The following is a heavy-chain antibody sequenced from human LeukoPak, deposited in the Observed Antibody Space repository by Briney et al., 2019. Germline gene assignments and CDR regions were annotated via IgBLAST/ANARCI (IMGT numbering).Heavy chain of an antibody. J-gene: IGHJ4*02. V-gene: IGHV5-51*01. D-gene: IGHD3-9*01. CDR1: GYSFTTYW. CDR3: ARLPLLTGFMEY. CDR2: IYPDDSDT. Sequence: GESLKISCKGSGYSFTTYWIGWVRQLPGKGLEWMGIIYPDDSDTRYSPSFQGQVTISADKSISTAYLQWSSLKASDTAMHYCARLPLLTGFMEYWGQGTLVTVSS.